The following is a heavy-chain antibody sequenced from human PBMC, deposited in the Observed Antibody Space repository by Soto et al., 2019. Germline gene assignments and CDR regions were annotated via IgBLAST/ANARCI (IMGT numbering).Heavy chain of an antibody. D-gene: IGHD3-3*01. V-gene: IGHV4-30-4*01. Sequence: PSETLSLTCTVSGGSLSSGDFYWSWIRQPPGKGLEWIGYIYHSGSTYYNPSLKRLLSISVDTSKNQFSLKLSSVTAADTAVYYCARVLRGILDYWGQGTLVNVSS. J-gene: IGHJ4*02. CDR1: GGSLSSGDFY. CDR3: ARVLRGILDY. CDR2: IYHSGST.